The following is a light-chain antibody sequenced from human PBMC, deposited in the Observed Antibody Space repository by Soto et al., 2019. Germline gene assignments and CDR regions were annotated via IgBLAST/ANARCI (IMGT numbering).Light chain of an antibody. CDR1: ESISVW. J-gene: IGKJ1*01. Sequence: DILMTQSPSTLSASVGDRVTITCRASESISVWLAWYQQKPGKAPKLLIYEASILESGVPSRFSASGSVKKLPLPNSTLRPNVLAFYYCQQSKTNWWTFGQGTGVEV. CDR2: EAS. CDR3: QQSKTNWWT. V-gene: IGKV1-5*01.